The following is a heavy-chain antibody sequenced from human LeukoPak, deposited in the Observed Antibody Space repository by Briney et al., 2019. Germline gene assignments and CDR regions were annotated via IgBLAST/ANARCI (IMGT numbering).Heavy chain of an antibody. D-gene: IGHD3-9*01. Sequence: PSETLSLTCTVSGGSISSSSYYWGWIRQPPGKGLEWIGSIYYSGSTYYNPSLKSRVTISVDTSKNQFSLKLSSVTAADTAVYYCARSAQGDPRYYDILTGWDPSGGYFDYWGQGTLVTVSS. CDR3: ARSAQGDPRYYDILTGWDPSGGYFDY. V-gene: IGHV4-39*07. J-gene: IGHJ4*02. CDR1: GGSISSSSYY. CDR2: IYYSGST.